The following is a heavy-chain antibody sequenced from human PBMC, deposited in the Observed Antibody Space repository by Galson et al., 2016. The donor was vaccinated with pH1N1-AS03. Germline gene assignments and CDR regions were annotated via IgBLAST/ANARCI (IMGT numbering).Heavy chain of an antibody. D-gene: IGHD3-10*01. CDR1: GGTFSSDG. Sequence: SVKVSCKASGGTFSSDGISWVRRAPGQGLEWMGWISGYDGHTGYAQKFQGRVTMTTDTSTNTAYMELRSLTSDDTAVYYCARDESCYVYWGQGTLVTVSS. J-gene: IGHJ4*02. V-gene: IGHV1-18*01. CDR3: ARDESCYVY. CDR2: ISGYDGHT.